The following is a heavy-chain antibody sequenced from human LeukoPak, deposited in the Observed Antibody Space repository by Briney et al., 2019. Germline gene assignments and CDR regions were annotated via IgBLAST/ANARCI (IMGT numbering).Heavy chain of an antibody. CDR2: IYNSGST. J-gene: IGHJ3*02. CDR3: ARRLRIEGGTRRGDALDM. CDR1: GGSINTYY. V-gene: IGHV4-59*08. D-gene: IGHD1-26*01. Sequence: PSETLSLTCTVSGGSINTYYWTWIRRPPGKGLEWIGYIYNSGSTNYNPSLKSRVTISTDTSKKQFSLRVSSVTAADTAVYYCARRLRIEGGTRRGDALDMWGQGTMVTVSS.